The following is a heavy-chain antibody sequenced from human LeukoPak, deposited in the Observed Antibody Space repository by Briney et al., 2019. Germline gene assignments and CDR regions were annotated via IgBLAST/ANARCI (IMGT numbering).Heavy chain of an antibody. CDR2: IYTSGST. CDR3: ARVGYCTNGVCIDNWFDP. J-gene: IGHJ5*02. V-gene: IGHV4-4*07. CDR1: GGSISSYY. Sequence: PSETLSLTCTVSGGSISSYYWSWIRQPAGKGLEWIGRIYTSGSTNYNPSLKSRVTMSVDTSKNQFSLKLSSVTAADTAVYYCARVGYCTNGVCIDNWFDPWGQGTLVTVSS. D-gene: IGHD2-8*01.